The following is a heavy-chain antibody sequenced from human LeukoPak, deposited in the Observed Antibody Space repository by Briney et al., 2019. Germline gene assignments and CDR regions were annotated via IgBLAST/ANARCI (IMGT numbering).Heavy chain of an antibody. J-gene: IGHJ4*02. CDR1: GFTFSSYG. CDR3: AKDMEDNWNYEGYYFDY. Sequence: GGSLRLSCAASGFTFSSYGMHWVRQAPGKGLEWVAVIWYDGSNKYYADSVKGRFTISRDNSKNTLYLQMNSLRAEDTAVYYCAKDMEDNWNYEGYYFDYWGQGTLVTVSS. D-gene: IGHD1-7*01. V-gene: IGHV3-33*06. CDR2: IWYDGSNK.